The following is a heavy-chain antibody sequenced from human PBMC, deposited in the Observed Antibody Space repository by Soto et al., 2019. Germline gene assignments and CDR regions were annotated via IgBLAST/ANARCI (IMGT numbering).Heavy chain of an antibody. D-gene: IGHD1-26*01. Sequence: SETLSLTCTVSRGYVNTFHWSWVRQPAGKGLEWIGRIFPNGNTDYSPSLKSRVTLSVDTSKNQISLNLTSVTAADTAVYYCARVRLGIVGATYMSWFDPWGQGTLVTVSS. J-gene: IGHJ5*02. CDR3: ARVRLGIVGATYMSWFDP. V-gene: IGHV4-4*07. CDR2: IFPNGNT. CDR1: RGYVNTFH.